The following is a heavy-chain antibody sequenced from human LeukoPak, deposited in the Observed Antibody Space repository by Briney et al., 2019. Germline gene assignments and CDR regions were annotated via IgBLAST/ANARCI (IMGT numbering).Heavy chain of an antibody. V-gene: IGHV3-74*01. D-gene: IGHD1-26*01. CDR1: GFTFSSYW. CDR2: INSDGSST. Sequence: GGSLRLSCAASGFTFSSYWMHWVRQAPGKGLVWVPRINSDGSSTSYADSVKGRFTISRDNAKNTLYLQMNSLRAEDTAVYYCATPRGSGSYLAFDYWGQGTLVTVSS. J-gene: IGHJ4*02. CDR3: ATPRGSGSYLAFDY.